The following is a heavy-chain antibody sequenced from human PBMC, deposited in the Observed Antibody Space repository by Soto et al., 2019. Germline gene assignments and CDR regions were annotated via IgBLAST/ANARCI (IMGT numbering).Heavy chain of an antibody. Sequence: PSETLSLTCTVSGGSISSYYWSWIRQPPGKGLEWIGYIYYSGSTNYNPSLKSRVTISVDTSKNQFSLKLSSVTAADTAVYYCARDQSGSSSGWYYWGQGTLVTVSS. V-gene: IGHV4-59*01. CDR2: IYYSGST. D-gene: IGHD6-19*01. CDR1: GGSISSYY. J-gene: IGHJ4*02. CDR3: ARDQSGSSSGWYY.